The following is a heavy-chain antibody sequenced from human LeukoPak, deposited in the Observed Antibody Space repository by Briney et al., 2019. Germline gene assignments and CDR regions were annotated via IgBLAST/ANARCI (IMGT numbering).Heavy chain of an antibody. Sequence: ASGKVSCKASGYTFTSYDINWVRQATGRGLEWMGWMNPNSGNTGYAQKFQGRVTMTRNTSISTAYMELSSLRSEDTAVYYCATADSGSYYYYMDVWGKGTTVTISS. CDR3: ATADSGSYYYYMDV. CDR2: MNPNSGNT. J-gene: IGHJ6*03. D-gene: IGHD1-26*01. CDR1: GYTFTSYD. V-gene: IGHV1-8*01.